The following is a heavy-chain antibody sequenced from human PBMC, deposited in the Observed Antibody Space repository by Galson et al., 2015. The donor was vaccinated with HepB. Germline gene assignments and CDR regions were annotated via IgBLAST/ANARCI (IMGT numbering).Heavy chain of an antibody. D-gene: IGHD4-17*01. CDR3: ARGSPDYGDYSFDY. CDR2: TYYRSRWQN. Sequence: SSYAISWVRQSPSRGLEWLGRTYYRSRWQNDYAVSVKSRITINPDTSNNQFSLHLNSVTPEDTAVYYCARGSPDYGDYSFDYWGQGTLVTVSS. J-gene: IGHJ4*02. CDR1: SSYA. V-gene: IGHV6-1*01.